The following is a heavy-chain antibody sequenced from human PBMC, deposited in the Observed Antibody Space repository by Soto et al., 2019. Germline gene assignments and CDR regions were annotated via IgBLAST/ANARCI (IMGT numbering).Heavy chain of an antibody. D-gene: IGHD2-2*02. Sequence: GGSLRLSCAASGFTFSDYGMHWVRQAPGKGLEWEAVISYDGGNKYYADSVKGRFTISRDNFKNTLYLQMNSLRGEDTAVYYCAREGEGVVVPAAIDYYYGMDVWGQGTTVTVSS. CDR3: AREGEGVVVPAAIDYYYGMDV. CDR1: GFTFSDYG. V-gene: IGHV3-30*03. J-gene: IGHJ6*02. CDR2: ISYDGGNK.